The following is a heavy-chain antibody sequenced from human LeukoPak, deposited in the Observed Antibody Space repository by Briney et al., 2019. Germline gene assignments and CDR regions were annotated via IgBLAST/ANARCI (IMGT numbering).Heavy chain of an antibody. CDR2: ISYDGSNK. D-gene: IGHD2-2*01. CDR3: ARLGYCSSTSCPGDRYGMDV. V-gene: IGHV3-30-3*01. Sequence: GGSLRLSCAASGFTFSSYAMHWVRQAPGKGLEWVAVISYDGSNKYYADSGKGRFTISRDNSKNTLYLQMNSRRAEDTAVYYCARLGYCSSTSCPGDRYGMDVWGQGTTVTVSS. CDR1: GFTFSSYA. J-gene: IGHJ6*02.